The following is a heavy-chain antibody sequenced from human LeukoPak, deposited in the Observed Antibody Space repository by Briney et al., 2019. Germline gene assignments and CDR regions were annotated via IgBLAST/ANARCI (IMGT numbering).Heavy chain of an antibody. Sequence: GGSLRLSCAASEFTGFTFSGSAMSWVRQAPGKGLEWVSAISGSGAATFYADSVKGRFTISRDNSKNTLYLQMNSLKVEDTALYYCAKDRSSWYVFDYWGQGTLVTVSS. D-gene: IGHD6-13*01. CDR1: EFTGFTFSGSA. J-gene: IGHJ4*02. CDR3: AKDRSSWYVFDY. CDR2: ISGSGAAT. V-gene: IGHV3-23*01.